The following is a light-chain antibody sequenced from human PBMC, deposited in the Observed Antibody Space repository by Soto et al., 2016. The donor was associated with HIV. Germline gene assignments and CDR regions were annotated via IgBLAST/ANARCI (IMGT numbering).Light chain of an antibody. V-gene: IGKV1-5*03. Sequence: DIQMTQSPSTLSASVGDRVTITCRASQSISSWLAWYQQKPGKAPKLLIYKASSLESGVPSRFSGSRSGTDFTLTISSLQPDDFATYYCQQYNSYRTFGQGTKVEIK. CDR2: KAS. CDR3: QQYNSYRT. CDR1: QSISSW. J-gene: IGKJ1*01.